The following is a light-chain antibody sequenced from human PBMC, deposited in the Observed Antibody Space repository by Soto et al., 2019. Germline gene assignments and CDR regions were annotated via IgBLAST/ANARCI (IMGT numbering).Light chain of an antibody. J-gene: IGLJ2*01. CDR2: SDN. CDR3: AAWDVSLVV. CDR1: SSNIGTNT. Sequence: QSVLTQPPSASGTPGQRVTIFCSGSSSNIGTNTVIWYQQLPGEAPKLLIYSDNQRPSGVPDRFSGSKSGTSASLAISGLQSEDEADYYCAAWDVSLVVFGGGTKVTVL. V-gene: IGLV1-44*01.